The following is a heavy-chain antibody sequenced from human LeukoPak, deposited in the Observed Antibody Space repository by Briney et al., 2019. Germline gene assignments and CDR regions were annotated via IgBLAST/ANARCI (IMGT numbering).Heavy chain of an antibody. Sequence: GGSLRLSCAASGFTVSSNYMGWVRQARGKGLEWVAFIHSGGSTNYADSVKGRFSISRDNSKNTLYLQMNNLRAEDTALYFCAKGYWNPGYWGQGTLVTVSS. CDR2: IHSGGST. CDR1: GFTVSSNY. J-gene: IGHJ4*02. V-gene: IGHV3-53*01. CDR3: AKGYWNPGY. D-gene: IGHD1-1*01.